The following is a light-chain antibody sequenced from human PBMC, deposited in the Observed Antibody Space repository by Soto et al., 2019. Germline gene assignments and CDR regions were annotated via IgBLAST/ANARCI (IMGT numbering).Light chain of an antibody. V-gene: IGKV3-15*01. Sequence: EIVRTQSPATLSVAPGERATLSCRASHSVSSNLAWYQQKPGQAPMLLIYGASTRATSIPARFSGSGSGTEFTLTNSSLQSEDFAVYYCQQYNNWPPITFGQGTRLEIK. CDR2: GAS. CDR3: QQYNNWPPIT. CDR1: HSVSSN. J-gene: IGKJ5*01.